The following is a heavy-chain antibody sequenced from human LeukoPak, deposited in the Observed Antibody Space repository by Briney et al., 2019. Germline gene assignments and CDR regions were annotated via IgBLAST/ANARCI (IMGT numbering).Heavy chain of an antibody. Sequence: GGSLRLSCAASGFTFSSYWMSWVRQAPGKGREWVANIKQDGSEKYYVDSVKGRFTISRDNAKNSLYLQMNSLRAEDTAVYYCARGRPPTYYYDSSGPNSFDYWGQGTLVTVSS. J-gene: IGHJ4*02. D-gene: IGHD3-22*01. V-gene: IGHV3-7*01. CDR1: GFTFSSYW. CDR3: ARGRPPTYYYDSSGPNSFDY. CDR2: IKQDGSEK.